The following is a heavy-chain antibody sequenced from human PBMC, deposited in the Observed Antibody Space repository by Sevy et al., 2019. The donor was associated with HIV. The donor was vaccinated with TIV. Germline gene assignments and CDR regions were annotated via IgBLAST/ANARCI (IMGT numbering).Heavy chain of an antibody. CDR3: ARISTLRGKFNWFDP. D-gene: IGHD3-10*01. CDR2: IVTYNGNI. V-gene: IGHV1-18*01. CDR1: GYTFSSYG. J-gene: IGHJ5*02. Sequence: ASVKVSCKASGYTFSSYGISWVRQVPGQGLEWMGWIVTYNGNIKYSQKVQDRVTMTTDTSKSTAYMELRSLTSDDTAMYFCARISTLRGKFNWFDPWGQGTLVTVSS.